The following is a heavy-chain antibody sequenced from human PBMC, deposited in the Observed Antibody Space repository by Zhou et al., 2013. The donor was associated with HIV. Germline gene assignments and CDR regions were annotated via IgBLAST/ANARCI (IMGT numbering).Heavy chain of an antibody. D-gene: IGHD3-22*01. CDR2: IIPILGIA. V-gene: IGHV1-69*04. Sequence: QVQLVQSGAEVKKPGSSVKVSCKASGGTFSSYAISWVRQAPGQGLEWMGRIIPILGIANYAQKFQGRVTITADKSTSTAYMELSSLRSEDTAVYYCARGDIGVIVVGPPDAFDIWGQGTMVTVSS. CDR1: GGTFSSYA. CDR3: ARGDIGVIVVGPPDAFDI. J-gene: IGHJ3*02.